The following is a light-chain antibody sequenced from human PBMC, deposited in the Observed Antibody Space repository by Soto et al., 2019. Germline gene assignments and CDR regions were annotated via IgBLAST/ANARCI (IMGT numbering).Light chain of an antibody. J-gene: IGKJ4*02. V-gene: IGKV1-5*01. CDR2: GAS. CDR3: QQSKSFPLT. CDR1: QSISNW. Sequence: DIELTQSLATPSARIAETVAIACRASQSISNWLAWHQQKPGQAPRLLIYGASNWDSGVPSRFSGCGSETEFTLTISRLQAEDVGAYYCQQSKSFPLTFGGGTKVDIK.